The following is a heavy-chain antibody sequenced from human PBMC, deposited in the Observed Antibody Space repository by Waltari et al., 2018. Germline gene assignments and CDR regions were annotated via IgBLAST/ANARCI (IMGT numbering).Heavy chain of an antibody. CDR2: IRSKANGGTT. CDR1: GFTLADYA. CDR3: TRIGFYYSSSGYTYFDY. J-gene: IGHJ4*02. V-gene: IGHV3-49*03. D-gene: IGHD3-22*01. Sequence: VKVVESGGGVAQPGRSLRLSCKISGFTLADYAMRWFRQAPGRGLEVVGFIRSKANGGTTEYAAPVKGRFTISRDDSNSIAYLQMNSLKTEDSAMYYCTRIGFYYSSSGYTYFDYWGQGALVTVSA.